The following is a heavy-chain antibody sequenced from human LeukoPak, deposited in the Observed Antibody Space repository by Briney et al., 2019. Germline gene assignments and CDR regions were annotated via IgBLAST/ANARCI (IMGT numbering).Heavy chain of an antibody. D-gene: IGHD6-6*01. J-gene: IGHJ3*02. Sequence: GGSLRLSCAASGFTFSSYAMSWVRQAPGKGLEWVSTISGSGGSTYYADSVKGRFTISRDNSKNTLYLQMNSLRAEDTAVYYCAKGREYSSSFDAFDIWGQGTMVAVSS. V-gene: IGHV3-23*01. CDR3: AKGREYSSSFDAFDI. CDR1: GFTFSSYA. CDR2: ISGSGGST.